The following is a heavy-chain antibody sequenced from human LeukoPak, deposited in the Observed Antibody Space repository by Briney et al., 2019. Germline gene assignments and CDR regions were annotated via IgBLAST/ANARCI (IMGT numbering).Heavy chain of an antibody. CDR1: GYTFTSYG. D-gene: IGHD4-17*01. Sequence: ASVKVSCKASGYTFTSYGISWVRQAPGQGLEWMGWISAYNGNTNYAQKLQGRVTMTTDTSTSTAYMELRSLRSDDTAVYYCARGTAIYGDYDNVCGYWGQGTLVTVSS. J-gene: IGHJ4*02. CDR2: ISAYNGNT. V-gene: IGHV1-18*01. CDR3: ARGTAIYGDYDNVCGY.